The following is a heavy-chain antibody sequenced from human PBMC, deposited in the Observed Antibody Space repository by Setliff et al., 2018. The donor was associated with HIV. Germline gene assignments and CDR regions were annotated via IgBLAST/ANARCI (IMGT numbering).Heavy chain of an antibody. CDR1: GYTFTSYG. V-gene: IGHV1-18*01. CDR2: ISAYNGNT. CDR3: ARGDVVVPAAIVVDWFDP. Sequence: ASVKVSCKASGYTFTSYGISWVRQAPGQGLEWMGWISAYNGNTNYAQKLQGRVTMTTDTSTSTAYMELRSLRSDDTAVYYCARGDVVVPAAIVVDWFDPWGQGTLVTVSS. D-gene: IGHD2-2*01. J-gene: IGHJ5*02.